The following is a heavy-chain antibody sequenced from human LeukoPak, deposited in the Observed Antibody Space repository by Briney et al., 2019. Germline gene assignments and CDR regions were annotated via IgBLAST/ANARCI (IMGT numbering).Heavy chain of an antibody. J-gene: IGHJ4*02. D-gene: IGHD3-10*01. CDR2: INHSGST. V-gene: IGHV4-34*01. CDR1: GGSFSGYY. CDR3: ASPSYYYGSGSYNY. Sequence: PSETLSLTCAVYGGSFSGYYWSWIRQPPGKGLGWIGEINHSGSTNYNPSLKSRVTISVDTSKNQFSLQLRSVTAADTDVYYCASPSYYYGSGSYNYWGKGTMVTVSS.